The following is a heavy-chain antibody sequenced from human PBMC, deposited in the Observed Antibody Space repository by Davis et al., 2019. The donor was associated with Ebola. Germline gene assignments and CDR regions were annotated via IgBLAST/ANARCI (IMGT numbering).Heavy chain of an antibody. D-gene: IGHD4-17*01. V-gene: IGHV3-33*01. J-gene: IGHJ4*02. Sequence: GGSLRLSCAASGFTFSSYGMHWVRQAPGKGLEWVAVIWYDGSNKYYADSVKGRLTISRDNSKNTLYLQMNSLRAEDTAVYYCAREGPGYGDYPDYWGQGTLVTVSS. CDR3: AREGPGYGDYPDY. CDR2: IWYDGSNK. CDR1: GFTFSSYG.